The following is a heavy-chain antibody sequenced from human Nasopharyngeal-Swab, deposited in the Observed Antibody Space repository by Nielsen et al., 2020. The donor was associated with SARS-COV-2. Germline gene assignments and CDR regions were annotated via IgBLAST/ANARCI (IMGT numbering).Heavy chain of an antibody. D-gene: IGHD1-14*01. Sequence: ASVKVSCKASGYTFTSYDIHWVRQAAGQGLEWMGWMNPNSGNTGYAQRFQGRVTITRITSVNIAYMELSSLRFEDTAIYYCARSNNVLAPNYYGMDVWGQGTTVTVSS. CDR2: MNPNSGNT. CDR3: ARSNNVLAPNYYGMDV. CDR1: GYTFTSYD. V-gene: IGHV1-8*03. J-gene: IGHJ6*02.